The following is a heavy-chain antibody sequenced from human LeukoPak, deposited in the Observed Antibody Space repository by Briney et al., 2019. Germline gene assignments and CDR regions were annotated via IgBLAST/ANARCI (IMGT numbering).Heavy chain of an antibody. Sequence: GGSLRLSCAASGFTFSSYEMNWVRQAPGKGLEWVSYISSSGSTIYYADSVKGRFTISRDNAKNSLYLQMNSLRAEDTAVYYCARESTLGFGELFRYYYGMGVWGKGTTVTVSS. J-gene: IGHJ6*04. V-gene: IGHV3-48*03. CDR1: GFTFSSYE. CDR2: ISSSGSTI. D-gene: IGHD3-10*01. CDR3: ARESTLGFGELFRYYYGMGV.